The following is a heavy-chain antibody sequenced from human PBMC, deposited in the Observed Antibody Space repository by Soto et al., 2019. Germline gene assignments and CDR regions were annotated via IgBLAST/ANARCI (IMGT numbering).Heavy chain of an antibody. CDR1: GYTFTSYG. CDR2: ISAYNGNT. D-gene: IGHD3-9*01. J-gene: IGHJ3*02. CDR3: ARAPAGKDWLVTLGAFEI. Sequence: QVQLVQSGAEVKKPGASVKVSCKASGYTFTSYGISWVRQAPGQGLEWMGWISAYNGNTNYAQKLQGRVTMTTDTTTSTAYMELRSMRSDDTDVYYCARAPAGKDWLVTLGAFEIWGQGTMVTVS. V-gene: IGHV1-18*01.